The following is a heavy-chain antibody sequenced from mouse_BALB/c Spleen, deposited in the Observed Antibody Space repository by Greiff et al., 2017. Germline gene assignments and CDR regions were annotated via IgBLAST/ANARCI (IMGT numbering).Heavy chain of an antibody. CDR1: GYAFSSSW. CDR3: ARSGDYGRVYAMDY. CDR2: IYPGDGDT. V-gene: IGHV1-82*01. Sequence: QVQLQQSGPELVKPGASVKISCKASGYAFSSSWMNWVKQRPGQGLEWIGRIYPGDGDTNYNGKFKGKATLTADKSSSTAYMQLSSLTSVDSAVYFCARSGDYGRVYAMDYWGQGTSVTVSS. J-gene: IGHJ4*01. D-gene: IGHD2-4*01.